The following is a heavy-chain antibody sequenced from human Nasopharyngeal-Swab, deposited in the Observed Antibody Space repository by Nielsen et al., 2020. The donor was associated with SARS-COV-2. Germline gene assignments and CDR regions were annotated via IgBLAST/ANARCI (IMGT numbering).Heavy chain of an antibody. Sequence: SETLSLTCTVSGGSVSSGRSYWGWIRQPPGKGLEWIGSIYYSGSTYYTPSLESRVTISVDTSKNQFSLKLSSVTAADTAVYYCAVHDRSETFDIWGQGTMVTVSS. CDR2: IYYSGST. CDR1: GGSVSSGRSY. J-gene: IGHJ3*02. CDR3: AVHDRSETFDI. V-gene: IGHV4-39*01.